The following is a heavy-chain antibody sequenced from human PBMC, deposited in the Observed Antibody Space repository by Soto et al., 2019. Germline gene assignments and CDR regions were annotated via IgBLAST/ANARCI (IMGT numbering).Heavy chain of an antibody. CDR1: GFTFSSDA. V-gene: IGHV3-30-3*01. CDR3: ARDRSLGYCSGGSCYQGWFDP. J-gene: IGHJ5*02. Sequence: QVQLVESGGGVVQPGRSLRLSCAASGFTFSSDAMHWVRQAPGKGLAWVAGISYDGSNKYYADSVKGRFTIPRDNSKNTLYLQMNSLRAEDTAGYYCARDRSLGYCSGGSCYQGWFDPWGQGNLVTVSS. CDR2: ISYDGSNK. D-gene: IGHD2-15*01.